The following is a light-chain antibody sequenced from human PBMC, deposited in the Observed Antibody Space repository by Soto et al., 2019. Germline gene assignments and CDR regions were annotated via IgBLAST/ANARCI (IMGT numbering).Light chain of an antibody. CDR1: QSVSSN. J-gene: IGKJ5*01. V-gene: IGKV3D-15*01. CDR2: DAS. CDR3: QQYHNWPIT. Sequence: EIVMTQSPATQSVSPGERATFSCWASQSVSSNLAWYQQKPGQAPRLLIYDASTRATGIPARFSGSGSGTDFTLTISGLQSEDFAVYSCQQYHNWPITFGQGTRLEIK.